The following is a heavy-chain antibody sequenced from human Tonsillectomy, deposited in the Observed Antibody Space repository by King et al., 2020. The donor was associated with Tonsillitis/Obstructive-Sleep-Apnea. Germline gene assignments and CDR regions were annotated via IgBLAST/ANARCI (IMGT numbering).Heavy chain of an antibody. CDR2: IRSKAYGGTT. V-gene: IGHV3-49*04. J-gene: IGHJ3*02. CDR3: TRVRGYSYGHDAFDI. Sequence: VQLVESGGGLVQPGRSLRLSCTASGFTFGDYAMSWVRQAPGKGLEWVGFIRSKAYGGTTEYAASVKGRFTIPRDDSKSIAYLQMNSLKTEDTAVYYCTRVRGYSYGHDAFDIWGQGTMVTVSS. D-gene: IGHD5-18*01. CDR1: GFTFGDYA.